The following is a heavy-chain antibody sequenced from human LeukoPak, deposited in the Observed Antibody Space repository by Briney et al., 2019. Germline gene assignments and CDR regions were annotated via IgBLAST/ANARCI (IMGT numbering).Heavy chain of an antibody. CDR1: GFTFSSYG. CDR3: ARRPYYYYGMGV. CDR2: ISYDGSNK. J-gene: IGHJ6*02. Sequence: PGGSLRLSCAASGFTFSSYGMHWVRQAPGKGLEWVAVISYDGSNKYYADSVKGRFTISRDNSKNTLYLQMDSLRAEDTAVYYCARRPYYYYGMGVWGQGTTVTVSS. V-gene: IGHV3-30*03.